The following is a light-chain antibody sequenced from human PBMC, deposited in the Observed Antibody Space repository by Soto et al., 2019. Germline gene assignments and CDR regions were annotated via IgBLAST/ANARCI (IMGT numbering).Light chain of an antibody. V-gene: IGKV1-39*01. CDR2: AAS. J-gene: IGKJ2*01. CDR3: QQSYTTPPYT. CDR1: QDISRY. Sequence: DIQMTQSPSSLSASVGDRVTITCRASQDISRYLNWYQHKPGKAPNLLIYAASRLQSGVPSRFSGSGSGTDFTLTISSLQPEDFATYYCQQSYTTPPYTFGQGTKLEI.